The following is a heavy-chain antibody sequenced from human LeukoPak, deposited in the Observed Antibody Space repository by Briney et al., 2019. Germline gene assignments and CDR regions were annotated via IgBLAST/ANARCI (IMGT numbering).Heavy chain of an antibody. D-gene: IGHD3-16*01. CDR3: ARTLRSGGGVTFYYYYYGMDV. V-gene: IGHV1-69*13. Sequence: SVKVSCKSSGGTFSSYAIIWVRQAPGQGLEWMGGIIPIFGTANYAQKFQGRVTITADESTSTAYMELSSLRSEDTAVYYCARTLRSGGGVTFYYYYYGMDVWGQGTTVTVSS. J-gene: IGHJ6*02. CDR1: GGTFSSYA. CDR2: IIPIFGTA.